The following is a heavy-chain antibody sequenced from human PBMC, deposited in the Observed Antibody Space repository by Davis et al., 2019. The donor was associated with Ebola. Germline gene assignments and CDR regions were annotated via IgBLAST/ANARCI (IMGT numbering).Heavy chain of an antibody. CDR1: GGSISSYY. J-gene: IGHJ4*02. D-gene: IGHD3-22*01. Sequence: SETLSLTCTAPGGSISSYYWSWIRQPPGKGLEWTGYYYYTGSTYYNPSPKSRVTISVDTFTNQFSLKLSSVTAADAAVYYGARGDSYYDPSGYYAGPEAPDHWGQGTLVSVSS. V-gene: IGHV4-59*12. CDR2: YYYTGST. CDR3: ARGDSYYDPSGYYAGPEAPDH.